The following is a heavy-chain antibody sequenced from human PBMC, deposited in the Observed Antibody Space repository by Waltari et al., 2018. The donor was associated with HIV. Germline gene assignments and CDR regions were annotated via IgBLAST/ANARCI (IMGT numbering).Heavy chain of an antibody. D-gene: IGHD2-8*01. V-gene: IGHV4-61*02. CDR2: IYTNGST. CDR3: ARDVPDTNGNNWFDP. J-gene: IGHJ5*02. CDR1: GGSISSGSSY. Sequence: QVHLQESGPGLVKPSQTLSLTCSVSGGSISSGSSYWSWIRQPAGKGLEWLGHIYTNGSTKYNPSLKSRVTISLDTSKNQFSLKLNSVTAADTAVYYCARDVPDTNGNNWFDPWGQGALVTVSS.